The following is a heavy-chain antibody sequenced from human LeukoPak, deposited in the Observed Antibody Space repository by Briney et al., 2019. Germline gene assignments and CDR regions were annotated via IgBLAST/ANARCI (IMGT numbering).Heavy chain of an antibody. V-gene: IGHV3-48*03. Sequence: GGSLRLSCAASGFTFSLNEMNWVRQAPGKGLEWVSYINGPASNIFYADSVKGRFTISTDNAKNSLYLQMNSLRVEDTAVYYCATTLSGWSPPQTSYYSYYMDVWGKGTTVTISS. CDR3: ATTLSGWSPPQTSYYSYYMDV. J-gene: IGHJ6*03. CDR2: INGPASNI. CDR1: GFTFSLNE. D-gene: IGHD6-19*01.